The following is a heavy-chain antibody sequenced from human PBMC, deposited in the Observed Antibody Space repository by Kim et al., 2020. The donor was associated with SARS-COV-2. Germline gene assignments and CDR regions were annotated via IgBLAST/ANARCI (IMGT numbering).Heavy chain of an antibody. V-gene: IGHV1-18*01. Sequence: ASVKVSCKASGYTFTSYGISWVRQAPGQGLEWMGWISAYNGNTNYAQKLQGRVTMTTDTSTSTAYMELRSLRSDDTAVYYCARDRPPDSYSYGPYYFDYWGQGTLVTVSS. J-gene: IGHJ4*02. CDR1: GYTFTSYG. CDR2: ISAYNGNT. CDR3: ARDRPPDSYSYGPYYFDY. D-gene: IGHD5-18*01.